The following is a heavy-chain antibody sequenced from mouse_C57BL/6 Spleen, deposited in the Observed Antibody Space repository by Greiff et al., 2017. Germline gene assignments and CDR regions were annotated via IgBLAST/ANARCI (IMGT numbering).Heavy chain of an antibody. V-gene: IGHV1-7*01. J-gene: IGHJ3*01. Sequence: QVQLKQSGAELAKPGASVKLSCKASGYTFTSYWMHWVKQRPGQGLEWIGYINPSSGYTKYNQKFKDKATLTADKSSSTAYMQLSSLTYEDSAVYYCARRDDYDGGWFAYWGQGTLVTVSA. CDR2: INPSSGYT. CDR3: ARRDDYDGGWFAY. CDR1: GYTFTSYW. D-gene: IGHD2-4*01.